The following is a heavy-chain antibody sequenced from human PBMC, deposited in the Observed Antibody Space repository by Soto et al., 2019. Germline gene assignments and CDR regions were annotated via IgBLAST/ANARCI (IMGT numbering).Heavy chain of an antibody. D-gene: IGHD2-8*01. J-gene: IGHJ6*02. Sequence: GESLKISRKGSGYSFPSYYIAWVRQMPGKGLEWMGILYPGDSESRYSPSFQGQVTISVDKSISTAYLHWRSLKASDTAMYYCAGGGKGVTHLYVIEVWGQGTAVTV. CDR3: AGGGKGVTHLYVIEV. V-gene: IGHV5-51*01. CDR1: GYSFPSYY. CDR2: LYPGDSES.